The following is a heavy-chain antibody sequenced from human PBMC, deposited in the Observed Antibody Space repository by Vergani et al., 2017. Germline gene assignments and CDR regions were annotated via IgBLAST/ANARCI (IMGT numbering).Heavy chain of an antibody. CDR1: GFTFSACP. V-gene: IGHV3-23*01. CDR2: ISARYPST. CDR3: ARLSYDTTPYLQGGYDC. J-gene: IGHJ4*02. D-gene: IGHD3-22*01. Sequence: EVQLLESGRGVIQPGGSVRLSCAASGFTFSACPMTWVRQAPGKGLEWVSAISARYPSTYYADSVKGRFTISRDNSKNMLYLQMNSLRAEDTAVYYCARLSYDTTPYLQGGYDCWGQGTLVSVSS.